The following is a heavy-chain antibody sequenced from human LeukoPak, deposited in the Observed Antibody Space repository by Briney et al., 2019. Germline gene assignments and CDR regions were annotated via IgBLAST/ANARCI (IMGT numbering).Heavy chain of an antibody. CDR3: ARAVESHQLWFGELFVDQPIYYYMDV. CDR2: ISAYNGNT. V-gene: IGHV1-18*01. CDR1: GYTFTSYG. Sequence: ASVKVSCKASGYTFTSYGISWVRQAPGQGLEWMGWISAYNGNTNYAQKLQGRVTMTTDTSTSTAYMELRSLRSDDTAVYYCARAVESHQLWFGELFVDQPIYYYMDVWGKGTTVTVSS. D-gene: IGHD3-10*01. J-gene: IGHJ6*03.